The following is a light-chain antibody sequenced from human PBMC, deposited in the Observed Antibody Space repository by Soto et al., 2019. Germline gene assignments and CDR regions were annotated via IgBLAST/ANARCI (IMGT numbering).Light chain of an antibody. V-gene: IGKV1-5*01. CDR1: QSISTW. J-gene: IGKJ2*01. CDR2: NAS. CDR3: QQYNNYYS. Sequence: DLQMTQSPSTLSASVGDRVTITCRASQSISTWLAWYQQKPGKAPKLLIYNASSLESGVPSRFSGSGSGTDFNLTISSLQPDDFPPYYCQQYNNYYSLGQGTKLEIK.